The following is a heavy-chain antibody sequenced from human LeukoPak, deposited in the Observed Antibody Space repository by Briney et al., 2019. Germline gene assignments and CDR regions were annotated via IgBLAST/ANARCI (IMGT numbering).Heavy chain of an antibody. CDR2: MYYSGST. D-gene: IGHD3-22*01. J-gene: IGHJ4*02. Sequence: SETLSLTCTVSGGSISSYYWSWIRQPPGKGLEWIGYMYYSGSTNYNPSLKSRVTISVDTSKNQFSLKLSSVTAADTAVYYCARGGRYDSSGYYSYWGQGTLVTVSS. CDR3: ARGGRYDSSGYYSY. V-gene: IGHV4-59*08. CDR1: GGSISSYY.